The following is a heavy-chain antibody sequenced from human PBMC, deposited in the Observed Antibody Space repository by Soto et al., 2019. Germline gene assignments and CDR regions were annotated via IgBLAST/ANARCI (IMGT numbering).Heavy chain of an antibody. CDR2: IHDSGSA. Sequence: QMQLQESGPGLVKPSQTLSLTCTVSGGSIGGGGFYWTWVRLRPGEGLEWIGNIHDSGSAYYNPSLESRISISVDTSKDQFSLSLTSVTVANTPHYYSESAVILTTNNILDLWGPGTMVAAS. J-gene: IGHJ3*01. V-gene: IGHV4-31*02. CDR3: ESAVILTTNNILDL. D-gene: IGHD1-1*01. CDR1: GGSIGGGGFY.